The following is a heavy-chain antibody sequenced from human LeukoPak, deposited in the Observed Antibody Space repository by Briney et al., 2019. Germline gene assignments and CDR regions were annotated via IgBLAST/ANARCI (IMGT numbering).Heavy chain of an antibody. D-gene: IGHD4-17*01. CDR1: GYTFTIYD. V-gene: IGHV1-8*01. CDR2: MNPDSGNT. CDR3: AVHLPGDYLDP. J-gene: IGHJ5*02. Sequence: GASVKVSCKASGYTFTIYDINWVRQAAGQGLEWMGWMNPDSGNTDFAQKFQGRVTMTRNTSISTAYIELSSLTSEDTAVYYCAVHLPGDYLDPWGQGTLVTVSS.